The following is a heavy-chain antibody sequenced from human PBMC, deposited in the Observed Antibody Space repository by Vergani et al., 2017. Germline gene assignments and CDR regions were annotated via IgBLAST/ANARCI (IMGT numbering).Heavy chain of an antibody. V-gene: IGHV3-23*01. Sequence: EVQLLESGGDLVQPGGSLRLSCAASGFTFIMHAMSWVRQAPGKGLEWVSTLSASDRRTHYADSVKGRFTISRDNSKNTLYLQMNSLRAEDTAVYYCAKVPGYSYGESYYYYYYMDVWGKGP. D-gene: IGHD5-18*01. CDR2: LSASDRRT. CDR3: AKVPGYSYGESYYYYYYMDV. J-gene: IGHJ6*03. CDR1: GFTFIMHA.